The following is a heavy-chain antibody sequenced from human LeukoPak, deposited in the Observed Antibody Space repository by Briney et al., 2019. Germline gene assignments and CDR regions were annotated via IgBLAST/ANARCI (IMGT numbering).Heavy chain of an antibody. V-gene: IGHV3-23*01. Sequence: GGSLGLSCAASGFTFSSYAMSWVRQAPGKGLEWVSAISGSGGSTYYADSVKGRFTISRDNSKNTLYLQVNSLRAEDTAVYYCAKDDKRRDIVVVPAAIGAFDIWGQGTMVTVSS. CDR2: ISGSGGST. CDR1: GFTFSSYA. CDR3: AKDDKRRDIVVVPAAIGAFDI. J-gene: IGHJ3*02. D-gene: IGHD2-2*01.